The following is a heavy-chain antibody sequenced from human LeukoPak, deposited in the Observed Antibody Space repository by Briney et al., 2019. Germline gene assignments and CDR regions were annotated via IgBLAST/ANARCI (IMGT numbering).Heavy chain of an antibody. CDR2: INTDGSST. Sequence: QTGGSLRLSCAASGFTFSSYWMHWVRHTPGKGLVWVSLINTDGSSTAYADSVRGRFTISRDNAKNTLYLQMNSLRAEDTAVYYCAGGDGDYADYWGQGTLVTVSS. CDR3: AGGDGDYADY. D-gene: IGHD4-17*01. V-gene: IGHV3-74*01. J-gene: IGHJ4*02. CDR1: GFTFSSYW.